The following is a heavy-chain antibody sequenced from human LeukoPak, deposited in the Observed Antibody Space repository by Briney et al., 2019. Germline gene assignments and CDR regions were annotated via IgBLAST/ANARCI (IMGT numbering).Heavy chain of an antibody. V-gene: IGHV3-48*03. Sequence: GGSLRLSCAASGFSFSSYEMNWVRQAPGKGLEWVSYISSSGSTIYYADSVKGRFTISRDNAKNSLFLQMNSLRAEDTAVYYCARVLRYCSGGNCYSGGLGYMDVWGKGTTVTISS. CDR3: ARVLRYCSGGNCYSGGLGYMDV. D-gene: IGHD2-15*01. J-gene: IGHJ6*03. CDR1: GFSFSSYE. CDR2: ISSSGSTI.